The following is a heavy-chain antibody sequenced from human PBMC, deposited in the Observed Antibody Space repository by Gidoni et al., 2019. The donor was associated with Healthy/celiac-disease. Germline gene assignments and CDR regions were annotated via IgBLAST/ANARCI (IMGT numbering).Heavy chain of an antibody. CDR3: AKARPYYYDSSGANDY. Sequence: RLSCAASGFTFSSYAMSWVRQAPGKGLEWVSAISGSGGSTYYADSVKGRFTISRDNSKNTLYLQMNSLRAEDTAVYYCAKARPYYYDSSGANDYWGQGTLVTVSS. V-gene: IGHV3-23*01. J-gene: IGHJ4*02. CDR1: GFTFSSYA. D-gene: IGHD3-22*01. CDR2: ISGSGGST.